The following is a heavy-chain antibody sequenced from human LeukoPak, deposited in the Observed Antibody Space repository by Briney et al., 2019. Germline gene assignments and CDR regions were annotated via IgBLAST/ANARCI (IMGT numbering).Heavy chain of an antibody. CDR3: ARVKVNTAMALQYYHYYMDV. CDR2: IPTSGDI. J-gene: IGHJ6*03. CDR1: GDSIRNSY. V-gene: IGHV4-59*01. D-gene: IGHD5-18*01. Sequence: SETLSLTCTVSGDSIRNSYWSWIRQPPGKGLEWIGYIPTSGDINYNPSLKSRVTISLQTSNNQVSLKVNSVTAADTAVYFCARVKVNTAMALQYYHYYMDVWGKGTTVIVSS.